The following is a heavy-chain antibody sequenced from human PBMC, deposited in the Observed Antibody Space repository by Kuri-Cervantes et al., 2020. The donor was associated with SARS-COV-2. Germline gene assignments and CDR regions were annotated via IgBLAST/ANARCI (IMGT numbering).Heavy chain of an antibody. Sequence: GESLKISCAASGFTFSSYSMNWVRRAPGKGLEYVSSISSSSSYIYYADSVKGRFTISRDNAKNSLHLQMNSLRAEDTAVYYCARDGGGRPTHSDYWGQGTLVTVSS. CDR2: ISSSSSYI. CDR3: ARDGGGRPTHSDY. V-gene: IGHV3-21*01. J-gene: IGHJ4*02. CDR1: GFTFSSYS. D-gene: IGHD2-15*01.